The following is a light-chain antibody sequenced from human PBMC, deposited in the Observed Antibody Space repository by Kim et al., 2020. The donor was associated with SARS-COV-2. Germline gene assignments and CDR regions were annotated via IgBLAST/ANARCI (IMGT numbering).Light chain of an antibody. CDR1: ESVSSNY. J-gene: IGKJ5*01. V-gene: IGKV3-20*01. Sequence: EIVLTQSPGTLSLSPGERATLSCRASESVSSNYLAWYQQKPGQAPRLLIYVASSRATGIPDRFSGSGSGTDFTRTISRLQREDFAVYYGRQYATSPITFGQGTLLEIK. CDR2: VAS. CDR3: RQYATSPIT.